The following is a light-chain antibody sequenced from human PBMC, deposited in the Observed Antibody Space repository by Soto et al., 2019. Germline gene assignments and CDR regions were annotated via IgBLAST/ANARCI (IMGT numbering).Light chain of an antibody. J-gene: IGKJ4*01. V-gene: IGKV3-11*01. CDR3: QEPNNRPLT. Sequence: EIVLTQSPATLSLSPGERATLSCRASQSVSSYLAWYQQKPGQAPRLLIYDASNRATGIPARFSGSGSGTGFTSPNKSPKPENFAVYYLQEPNNRPLTFGGGTKVEIK. CDR1: QSVSSY. CDR2: DAS.